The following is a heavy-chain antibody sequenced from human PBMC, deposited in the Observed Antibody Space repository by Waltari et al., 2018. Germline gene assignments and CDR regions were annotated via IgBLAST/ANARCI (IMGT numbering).Heavy chain of an antibody. Sequence: QVQLVQSGAEVKKPGASVKVSCKVSGYTLTALSMHWVRPAPGKGLEWMGGFDPEDGETIYAQKFQGRVTMTEDTSTDTAYMELSSLRSEDTAVYYCATSMGYSGSLDAFDIWGQGTMVTVSS. D-gene: IGHD1-26*01. CDR1: GYTLTALS. CDR3: ATSMGYSGSLDAFDI. CDR2: FDPEDGET. J-gene: IGHJ3*02. V-gene: IGHV1-24*01.